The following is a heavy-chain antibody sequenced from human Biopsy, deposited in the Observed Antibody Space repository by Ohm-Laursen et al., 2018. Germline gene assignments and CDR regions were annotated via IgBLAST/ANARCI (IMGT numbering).Heavy chain of an antibody. V-gene: IGHV4-59*02. CDR2: IYYSVMT. Sequence: SDTLSLTCAVSGDSVTKYYWSWIRQPPGKGLEWIGHIYYSVMTNYNPSLQSRVSISVDTSRNQVSLTLSSVTAADTAVYYCARDSGILNYGNIKYYHYYGMDVWGQGTKVTVSS. D-gene: IGHD4-11*01. CDR3: ARDSGILNYGNIKYYHYYGMDV. CDR1: GDSVTKYY. J-gene: IGHJ6*02.